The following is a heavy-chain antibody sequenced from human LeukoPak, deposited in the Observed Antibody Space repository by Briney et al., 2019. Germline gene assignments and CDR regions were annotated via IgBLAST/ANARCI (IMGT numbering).Heavy chain of an antibody. D-gene: IGHD6-13*01. CDR3: ARVPRSSSWLYYFEY. J-gene: IGHJ4*02. V-gene: IGHV4-59*01. CDR2: IHYNGST. CDR1: GGSISSYY. Sequence: SETLSLTCTVSGGSISSYYWSWIRQPPGKGLEWIGYIHYNGSTNYNPSLKSRVTISVDTSKNQFSLKLSSVTAADTAVYYCARVPRSSSWLYYFEYWGQGTLVSVSS.